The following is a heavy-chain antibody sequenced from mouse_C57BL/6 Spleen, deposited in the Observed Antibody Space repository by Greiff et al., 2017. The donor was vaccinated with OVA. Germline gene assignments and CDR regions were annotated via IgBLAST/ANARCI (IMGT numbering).Heavy chain of an antibody. CDR1: GFSLTSYA. CDR2: IWTGGGT. D-gene: IGHD1-1*01. J-gene: IGHJ2*01. CDR3: ARNYYGSSGYYFDY. Sequence: VKLMESGPGLVAPSQSLSITCTVSGFSLTSYAISWVRQPPGKGLEWLGVIWTGGGTNYNSALKSRLSISKDNSKSQVFLKMNSLQTDDTARYYCARNYYGSSGYYFDYLGQGTTLTVSS. V-gene: IGHV2-9-1*01.